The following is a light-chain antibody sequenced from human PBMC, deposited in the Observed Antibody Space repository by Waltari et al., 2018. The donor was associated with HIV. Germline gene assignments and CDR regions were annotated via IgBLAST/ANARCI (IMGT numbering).Light chain of an antibody. Sequence: EIVLTQFPGTLSLSPGERATLSCRASQNISSSSLAWYQQKPGQAPRLLIYDSASSATAIQGRFRGVGSGTDFPRTISSLGPEDCAVYYCQQYGSSPFGQGTKLEIK. V-gene: IGKV3-20*01. CDR3: QQYGSSP. CDR1: QNISSSS. J-gene: IGKJ2*01. CDR2: DSA.